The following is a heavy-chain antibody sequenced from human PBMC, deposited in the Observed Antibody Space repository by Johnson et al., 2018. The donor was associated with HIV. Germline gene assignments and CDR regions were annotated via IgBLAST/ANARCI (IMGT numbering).Heavy chain of an antibody. CDR1: GFTFSSYG. Sequence: VQLVESGGGLVQPGGSLRLSCAASGFTFSSYGMSWVRQAPGKGLEWVSGVTGTGGDTYYAESVKGRFTISRDNAKNSLYLQMNSLRAEDTALYYCAKVYYDSSGYGAFDIWCQGTMVTVSS. V-gene: IGHV3-23*04. D-gene: IGHD3-22*01. CDR3: AKVYYDSSGYGAFDI. J-gene: IGHJ3*02. CDR2: VTGTGGDT.